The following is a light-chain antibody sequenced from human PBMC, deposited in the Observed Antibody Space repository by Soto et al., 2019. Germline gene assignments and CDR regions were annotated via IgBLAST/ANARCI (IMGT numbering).Light chain of an antibody. Sequence: DIQMTQSPSSLSPSVGDRVTINCRANQTIDNYVNWYQLRPGRGPKLLIYGASTLQTGVTSRFSGSGSGTEFALTIDSLQPEDFGTYSCQQGFSSPWTFGQGTKVE. V-gene: IGKV1-39*01. CDR1: QTIDNY. J-gene: IGKJ1*01. CDR2: GAS. CDR3: QQGFSSPWT.